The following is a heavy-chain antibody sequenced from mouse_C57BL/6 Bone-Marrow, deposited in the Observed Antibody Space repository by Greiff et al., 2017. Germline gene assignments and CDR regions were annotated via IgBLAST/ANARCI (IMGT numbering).Heavy chain of an antibody. CDR1: GFNIKDDY. D-gene: IGHD4-1*01. Sequence: VQLQQSGAELVRPGASVKLSCTASGFNIKDDYMHWVKQRPEQGLEWIGWIDPENGDTEYAPKFQGKATLTADTSSNTAYLQLSSLTSEDTAVYYCATHELGPSYFDYWGQGTTLTVSS. J-gene: IGHJ2*01. CDR3: ATHELGPSYFDY. V-gene: IGHV14-4*01. CDR2: IDPENGDT.